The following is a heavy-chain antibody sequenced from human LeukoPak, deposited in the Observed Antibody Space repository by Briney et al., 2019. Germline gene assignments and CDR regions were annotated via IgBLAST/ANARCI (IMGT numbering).Heavy chain of an antibody. Sequence: PGGSLRLSCAASGFTLRSFWMSWVRQAPRKGREWVANMNQDGSEHYYVDSVKGRFTISRDNANNALYLQMISLRVEDTAVYYCAREWGDYGGNPSPFDYWGQGTLVTVSS. CDR3: AREWGDYGGNPSPFDY. V-gene: IGHV3-7*01. J-gene: IGHJ4*02. CDR2: MNQDGSEH. CDR1: GFTLRSFW. D-gene: IGHD4-23*01.